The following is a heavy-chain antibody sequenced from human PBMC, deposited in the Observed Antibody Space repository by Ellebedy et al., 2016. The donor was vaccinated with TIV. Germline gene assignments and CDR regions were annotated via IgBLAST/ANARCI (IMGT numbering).Heavy chain of an antibody. Sequence: PGGSLRLSCAASGSKFSDYYMSWIRQATGKGLEWISYISSDGSNTYYEDSVEGRFTISRDNAKNSLYLQINSGTADDTAVYYCARVRYFDPPDYWGQGTRVTVSS. CDR2: ISSDGSNT. D-gene: IGHD3-9*01. J-gene: IGHJ4*02. CDR1: GSKFSDYY. V-gene: IGHV3-11*01. CDR3: ARVRYFDPPDY.